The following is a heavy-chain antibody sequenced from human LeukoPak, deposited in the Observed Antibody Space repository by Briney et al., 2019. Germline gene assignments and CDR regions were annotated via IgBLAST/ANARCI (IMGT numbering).Heavy chain of an antibody. V-gene: IGHV3-48*03. CDR1: GFTFSSYE. Sequence: GGSLRLSCAASGFTFSSYEMNWVRQAPGKGLEWVSYISSSGSTIYYADSVKGRFTISRDNAKNSLYLQMNSLRAEDTAVYYCARVPGRFRNWFDPWGQGTLVTVSS. CDR2: ISSSGSTI. CDR3: ARVPGRFRNWFDP. J-gene: IGHJ5*02. D-gene: IGHD3-3*01.